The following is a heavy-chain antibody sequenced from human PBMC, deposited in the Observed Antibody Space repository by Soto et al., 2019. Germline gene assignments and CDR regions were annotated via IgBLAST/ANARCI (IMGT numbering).Heavy chain of an antibody. CDR3: ARDRYYYDSSGYYYFDY. V-gene: IGHV3-48*02. Sequence: EVQLVESGGGLVQPGGSLRLSCAASGFTFSSYSMNWVRQAPGKGLEWVSYISSSSSTIYYADSVKGRFTISRDNAKNSLYLQMNSLRDEDTAVYYCARDRYYYDSSGYYYFDYWGQGTLVTVSS. CDR1: GFTFSSYS. CDR2: ISSSSSTI. J-gene: IGHJ4*02. D-gene: IGHD3-22*01.